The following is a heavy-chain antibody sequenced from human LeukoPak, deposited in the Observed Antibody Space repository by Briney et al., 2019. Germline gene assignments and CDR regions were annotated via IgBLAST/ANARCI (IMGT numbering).Heavy chain of an antibody. CDR2: IYTSGST. Sequence: PSQTLSLTCAVSGGSISSGGYSWRWIRQPAGKGLEWIGRIYTSGSTNYNPSLKSRVTMSVDTSKNQFSLKLSSVTAADTAVNFCASPRGDDSGGYYTWYFHHWGQGILVTVSS. CDR3: ASPRGDDSGGYYTWYFHH. J-gene: IGHJ1*01. CDR1: GGSISSGGYS. V-gene: IGHV4-61*02. D-gene: IGHD3-22*01.